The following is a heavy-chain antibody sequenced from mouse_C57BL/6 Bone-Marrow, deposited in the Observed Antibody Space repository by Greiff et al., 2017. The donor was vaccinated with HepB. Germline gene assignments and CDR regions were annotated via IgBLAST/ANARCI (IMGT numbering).Heavy chain of an antibody. CDR2: ISSGGSYN. J-gene: IGHJ1*03. CDR1: GFTFSSYG. Sequence: EVKLMESGGDLVKPGGSLKLSCAASGFTFSSYGMSWVRQTPDKRLEWVATISSGGSYNYYPDSVKGRFTISRDNAKNTLYLQMSSLKSEDTAMYYCARHRPPPYYYGRDDWYFDDWGTGTTVTVSS. CDR3: ARHRPPPYYYGRDDWYFDD. D-gene: IGHD1-1*01. V-gene: IGHV5-6*01.